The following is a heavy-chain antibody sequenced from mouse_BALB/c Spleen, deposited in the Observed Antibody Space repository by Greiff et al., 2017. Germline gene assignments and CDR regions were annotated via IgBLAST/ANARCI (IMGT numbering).Heavy chain of an antibody. CDR2: IYPGDGST. D-gene: IGHD2-2*01. J-gene: IGHJ2*01. V-gene: IGHV1S56*01. CDR3: ANGYYFDY. Sequence: VQLVESGPELVKPGASVKMSCKASGYTFTSYYIHWVKQRPGQGLEWIGWIYPGDGSTKYNEKFKGKTTLTADKSSSTAYMLLSSLTSEDSAIYFCANGYYFDYWGQGTTLTVSS. CDR1: GYTFTSYY.